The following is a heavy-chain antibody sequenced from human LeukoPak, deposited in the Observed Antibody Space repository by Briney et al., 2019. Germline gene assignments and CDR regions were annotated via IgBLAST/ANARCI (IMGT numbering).Heavy chain of an antibody. V-gene: IGHV3-30-3*01. Sequence: GGSLRLSCAASGFTFSSYAMHWVRQAPGKGLEWVAVISYDGSNKYYADSVKGRFTISRDNSKNTLYLQMNSLRAEDTAVYYCARISYYDFGIDYWGQGTLVTVYS. J-gene: IGHJ4*02. CDR1: GFTFSSYA. CDR3: ARISYYDFGIDY. D-gene: IGHD3-3*01. CDR2: ISYDGSNK.